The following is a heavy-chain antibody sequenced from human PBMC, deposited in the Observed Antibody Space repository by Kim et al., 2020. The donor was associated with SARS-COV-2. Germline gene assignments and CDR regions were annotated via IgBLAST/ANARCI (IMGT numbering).Heavy chain of an antibody. CDR1: GFTFDNYA. J-gene: IGHJ3*02. D-gene: IGHD1-7*01. CDR2: ISYDGSNK. CDR3: AKTSLTWWNYVRKSDALDI. V-gene: IGHV3-30*18. Sequence: GGSLRLSCVASGFTFDNYAMHWVRQAPGKGLEWMAIISYDGSNKYYADSVKGRFTISRDNSKNTLFVQMSSLRAEDTAVYYCAKTSLTWWNYVRKSDALDIWGQGTMVTVSS.